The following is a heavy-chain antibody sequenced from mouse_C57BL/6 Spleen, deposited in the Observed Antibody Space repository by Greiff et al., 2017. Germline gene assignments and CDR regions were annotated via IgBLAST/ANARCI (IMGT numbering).Heavy chain of an antibody. CDR2: ISDGGSYT. J-gene: IGHJ3*01. CDR3: ARGVFAY. V-gene: IGHV5-4*01. Sequence: EVQVVESGGGLVKPGGSLKLSCAASGFTFSSYAMSWVRQTPEKRLEWVATISDGGSYTYYPDNVKGRFTISRDNAKNNLYLQRSHLKSEDTAMYYCARGVFAYWGQGTLVTVSA. CDR1: GFTFSSYA.